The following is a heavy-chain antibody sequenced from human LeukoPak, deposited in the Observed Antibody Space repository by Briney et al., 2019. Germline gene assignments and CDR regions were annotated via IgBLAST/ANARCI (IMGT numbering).Heavy chain of an antibody. V-gene: IGHV4-30-2*01. J-gene: IGHJ3*02. CDR1: GGSISSGGYY. D-gene: IGHD5-18*01. CDR2: IYHSGST. CDR3: ARTPGRQLWYRDSDAFDI. Sequence: SETLSLTCTVSGGSISSGGYYWSWIRQPPGKGLEWIGYIYHSGSTYYNPSLKSRVTISVDTSKNQFSLKLSSVTAADTAVYYCARTPGRQLWYRDSDAFDIWGQGTMVTVSS.